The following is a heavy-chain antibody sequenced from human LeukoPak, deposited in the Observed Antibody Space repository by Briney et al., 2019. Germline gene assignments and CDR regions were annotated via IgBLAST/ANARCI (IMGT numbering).Heavy chain of an antibody. CDR3: ARETGACTSPTCYRYFDY. D-gene: IGHD2-2*02. CDR1: GYTFTGVY. CDR2: IKPHSGDT. J-gene: IGHJ4*02. V-gene: IGHV1-2*04. Sequence: ASVKGSCKASGYTFTGVYIQWVRQAPGQGLEWMGWIKPHSGDTNYAQRFQDWVTRTRDTSLSTAYMEVSRLRSDDTAVYYCARETGACTSPTCYRYFDYWGQGTLVTVSS.